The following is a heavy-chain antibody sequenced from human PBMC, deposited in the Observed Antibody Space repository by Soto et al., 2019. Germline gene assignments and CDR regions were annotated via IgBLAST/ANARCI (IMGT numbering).Heavy chain of an antibody. D-gene: IGHD3-3*02. Sequence: KSSETLSLTCTVSGGSISSYYWSWIRQPPGKGLEWIGYVYYSGITNYNPSLKSRVTISVDTSKNQFSLKLSSVTAADTAVYYCARSIRWFDPWGQGTLVTVSS. V-gene: IGHV4-59*01. CDR1: GGSISSYY. J-gene: IGHJ5*02. CDR3: ARSIRWFDP. CDR2: VYYSGIT.